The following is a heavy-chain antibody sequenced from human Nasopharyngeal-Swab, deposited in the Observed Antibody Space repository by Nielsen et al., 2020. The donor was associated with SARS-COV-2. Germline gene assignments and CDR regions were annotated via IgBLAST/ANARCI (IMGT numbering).Heavy chain of an antibody. V-gene: IGHV1-2*04. CDR2: INPNSGGT. D-gene: IGHD3-22*01. CDR1: GYTFTGYY. Sequence: ASVKVSCKASGYTFTGYYMHWVRQAPGQGLEWMGWINPNSGGTNYAQKFQGWVTMTRDTSLSTAYMELSRLRSDDTAVYYCARQSDSSGYYHPFDYWGQGTLVTVSS. J-gene: IGHJ4*02. CDR3: ARQSDSSGYYHPFDY.